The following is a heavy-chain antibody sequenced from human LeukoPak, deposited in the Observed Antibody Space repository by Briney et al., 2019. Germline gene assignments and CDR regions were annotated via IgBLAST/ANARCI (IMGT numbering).Heavy chain of an antibody. CDR3: ARGEGDYYDSSGYYETHN. Sequence: GGSLRLSCAASGFTFSSYGMHWVRQAPGKGLEWVAVIWYDGSNKYYADSVKGRFTISRDNSKNTLYLQMNSLRAEDTAVYYCARGEGDYYDSSGYYETHNWGQGTLVTVSS. CDR1: GFTFSSYG. D-gene: IGHD3-22*01. CDR2: IWYDGSNK. V-gene: IGHV3-33*01. J-gene: IGHJ4*02.